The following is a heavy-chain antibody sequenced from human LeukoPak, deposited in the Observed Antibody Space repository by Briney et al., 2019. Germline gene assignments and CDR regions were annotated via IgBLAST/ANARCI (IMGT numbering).Heavy chain of an antibody. CDR1: GYSFTSYW. Sequence: GESLKISCKGSGYSFTSYWIGWVRQMPGKGLEWMGIIYPGDSDTRYSPSFQGQVTISADKSISTAYLQWSSLKASDTAMYYCARGAWGQAAAGMIDYWGQGTLVTVSS. V-gene: IGHV5-51*01. CDR2: IYPGDSDT. D-gene: IGHD6-13*01. J-gene: IGHJ4*02. CDR3: ARGAWGQAAAGMIDY.